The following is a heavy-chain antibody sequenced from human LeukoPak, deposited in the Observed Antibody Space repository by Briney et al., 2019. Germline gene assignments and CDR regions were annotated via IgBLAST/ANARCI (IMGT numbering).Heavy chain of an antibody. CDR2: IYYSGST. Sequence: PSETLSLTCTVSGGSISSYYWSWIRQPPGKGLEWIGYIYYSGSTYYNPSLKSRVSISVDTSKNQFSLKLSSVTAADTAVYYCARVGYYYDSSGYYWFDPWGQGTLVTVSS. V-gene: IGHV4-59*12. CDR3: ARVGYYYDSSGYYWFDP. CDR1: GGSISSYY. D-gene: IGHD3-22*01. J-gene: IGHJ5*02.